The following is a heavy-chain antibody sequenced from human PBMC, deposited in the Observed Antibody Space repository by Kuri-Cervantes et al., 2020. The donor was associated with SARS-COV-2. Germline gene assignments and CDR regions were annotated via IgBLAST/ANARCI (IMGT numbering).Heavy chain of an antibody. CDR3: ARVSGMVRGVMYPFNFDY. D-gene: IGHD3-10*01. Sequence: GGSLRLSCAASGFTFDDYAVHWVRQAPGKGLEWVSGISWNSGSIGYADSVKGRFTISRDNAKNSLYLQMNSLRAEDMALYYCARVSGMVRGVMYPFNFDYWGQGTLVTVSS. CDR1: GFTFDDYA. V-gene: IGHV3-9*03. CDR2: ISWNSGSI. J-gene: IGHJ4*02.